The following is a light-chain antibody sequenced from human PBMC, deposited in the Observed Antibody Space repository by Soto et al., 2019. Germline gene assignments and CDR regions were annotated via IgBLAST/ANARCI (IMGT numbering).Light chain of an antibody. V-gene: IGKV1-39*01. CDR3: QQSYSTPPGT. CDR2: ATS. CDR1: ESISIW. J-gene: IGKJ1*01. Sequence: DIQMTQSPSTLSASVGDTVTITCRASESISIWLAWYQQKPGKAPKLLIYATSSLQSGVPSRFSGSGSGTDFTLTISSLQPEDFATYYCQQSYSTPPGTFGQGTKVDIK.